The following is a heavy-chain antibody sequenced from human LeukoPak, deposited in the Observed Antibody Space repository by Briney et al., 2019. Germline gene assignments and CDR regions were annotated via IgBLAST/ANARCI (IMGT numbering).Heavy chain of an antibody. CDR2: IYYSGST. D-gene: IGHD3-10*01. V-gene: IGHV4-59*01. Sequence: SETLSLTCNVSGGSISSYYWSWIRQPPGKGLEWIGYIYYSGSTNYNPSLKSRVTISVDTSKNQFSLKLSSVTAADTAVYYCARDSFSPYGSGIDYWGQGTLVTVSS. CDR3: ARDSFSPYGSGIDY. CDR1: GGSISSYY. J-gene: IGHJ4*02.